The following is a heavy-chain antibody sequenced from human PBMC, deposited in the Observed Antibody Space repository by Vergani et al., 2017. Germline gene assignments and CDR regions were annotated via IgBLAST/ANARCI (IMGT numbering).Heavy chain of an antibody. Sequence: QVQLQQWGAGLLKPSETLSLTCAVYGGSFSGYYWSWIRQPPGKGLEWIGEINHSGSTNYNPSLKSRVTISVDTSKNQFSLKLSSVTAADTAVYYCARISSGWYRRHFDYWGQGTLVTVSS. J-gene: IGHJ4*02. D-gene: IGHD6-19*01. CDR1: GGSFSGYY. CDR3: ARISSGWYRRHFDY. CDR2: INHSGST. V-gene: IGHV4-34*01.